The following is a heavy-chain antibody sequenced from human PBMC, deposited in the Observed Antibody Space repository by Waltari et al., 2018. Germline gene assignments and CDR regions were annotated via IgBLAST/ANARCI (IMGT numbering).Heavy chain of an antibody. CDR2: INPNSGGT. D-gene: IGHD6-6*01. Sequence: QVQLVQSGAEVKKPGASVKVSCKASGYTFTGYYMHWMRQAPGQGLEWMGRINPNSGGTNYAQKFQGRVTMTRDTSISTAYMELSRLRSDDTAVYYCAREGKGEAARSSFDYWGQGTLVTVSS. CDR3: AREGKGEAARSSFDY. CDR1: GYTFTGYY. V-gene: IGHV1-2*06. J-gene: IGHJ4*02.